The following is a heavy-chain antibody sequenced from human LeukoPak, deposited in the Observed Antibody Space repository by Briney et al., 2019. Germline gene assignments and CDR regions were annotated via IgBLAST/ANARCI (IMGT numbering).Heavy chain of an antibody. J-gene: IGHJ4*02. V-gene: IGHV1-2*02. D-gene: IGHD3-22*01. CDR3: ARDGNYDSSGHFDY. Sequence: ASVKVSCKASGYTFTCYYMHWVRQAPGQGLEWMGWINPNSGGTNYAQKFQGRVTMTRDTSISTAYMELSRLRSDDTAVYYCARDGNYDSSGHFDYWGQGTLVTVSS. CDR1: GYTFTCYY. CDR2: INPNSGGT.